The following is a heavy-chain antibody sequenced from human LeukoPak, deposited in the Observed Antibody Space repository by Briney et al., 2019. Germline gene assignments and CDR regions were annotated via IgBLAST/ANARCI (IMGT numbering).Heavy chain of an antibody. J-gene: IGHJ3*02. V-gene: IGHV4-34*01. CDR1: GGSLSGYY. CDR2: INQSGST. D-gene: IGHD3-9*01. CDR3: ARHYDLLTGYPAFDI. Sequence: SETLSLTCAVYGGSLSGYYWSWIRQAPEKGLEWIGEINQSGSTNYNPSLKSRVSTSVDTSKNQFSLHLTSVTAADTAVYYCARHYDLLTGYPAFDIWGQGTVVTVSS.